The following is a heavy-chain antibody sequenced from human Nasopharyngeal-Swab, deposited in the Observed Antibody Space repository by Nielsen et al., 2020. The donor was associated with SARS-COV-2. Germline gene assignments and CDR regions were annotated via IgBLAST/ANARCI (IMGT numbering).Heavy chain of an antibody. CDR3: TRWGGYSTLDV. Sequence: GGSLRLSCAASGFTFSGSAMHWVRQASGRGLEWVGRIRSKANSYATAYAASVKGRFTISRDDSKNTAYLQMNSLKTEDTAVYYCTRWGGYSTLDVWGKGTTVTVSS. CDR2: IRSKANSYAT. D-gene: IGHD2-15*01. CDR1: GFTFSGSA. V-gene: IGHV3-73*01. J-gene: IGHJ6*04.